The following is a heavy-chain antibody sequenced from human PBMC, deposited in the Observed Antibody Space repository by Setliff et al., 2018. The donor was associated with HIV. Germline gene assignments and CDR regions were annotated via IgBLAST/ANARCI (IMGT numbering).Heavy chain of an antibody. V-gene: IGHV3-11*04. CDR2: IDTSGSTI. D-gene: IGHD1-1*01. J-gene: IGHJ5*02. CDR3: ARYVWSNAPRDL. CDR1: GFTFSDYY. Sequence: PGGSLRLSCAASGFTFSDYYMSWIRQAPGKGLEWVSYIDTSGSTIYYADSVKGRFTISRDNAKNSLYLQMNSLRAEDTAVYYCARYVWSNAPRDLWGQGTLVTVSS.